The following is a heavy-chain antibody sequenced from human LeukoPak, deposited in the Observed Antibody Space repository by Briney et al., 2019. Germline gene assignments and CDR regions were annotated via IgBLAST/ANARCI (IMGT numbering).Heavy chain of an antibody. CDR2: ISAYNSNT. J-gene: IGHJ4*02. CDR3: ARDVGYYFDY. V-gene: IGHV1-18*01. CDR1: GYTLTRYG. Sequence: ASVKVCRKASGYTLTRYGISWVRPAPGQGLEGVGWISAYNSNTNYAQKLQGRVTMTTDTSTSTAYMELRSLGSDDTAVYYCARDVGYYFDYWGQGTLVAVSS.